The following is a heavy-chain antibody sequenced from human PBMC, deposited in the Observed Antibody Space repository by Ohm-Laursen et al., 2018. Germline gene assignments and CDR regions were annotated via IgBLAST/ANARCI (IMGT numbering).Heavy chain of an antibody. CDR3: ARAVRNQLVSDY. CDR2: MNPNSGNT. J-gene: IGHJ4*02. D-gene: IGHD1-1*01. CDR1: GYTFTTYD. Sequence: SSVKVSCKVSGYTFTTYDITWVRQAAGQGPEWMGWMNPNSGNTGYAQKFRDRVTMTSDTSISTAYMELYGLTSEDTAAYYCARAVRNQLVSDYWGQGTLVTVSS. V-gene: IGHV1-8*02.